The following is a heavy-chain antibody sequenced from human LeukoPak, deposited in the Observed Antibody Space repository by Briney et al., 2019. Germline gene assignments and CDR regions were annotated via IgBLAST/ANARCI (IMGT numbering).Heavy chain of an antibody. CDR3: ARDPEGWLQFGYYFDY. D-gene: IGHD5-24*01. CDR2: IKQDGSEK. V-gene: IGHV3-7*01. CDR1: GFTFSSYW. J-gene: IGHJ4*02. Sequence: PGGSLRLSCAASGFTFSSYWMSWVRQAPGKGREWVANIKQDGSEKYYVDSVKGRFTISRDNAKNSLYLQMNSLRAEDTAVYYCARDPEGWLQFGYYFDYWGQGTLVTVSS.